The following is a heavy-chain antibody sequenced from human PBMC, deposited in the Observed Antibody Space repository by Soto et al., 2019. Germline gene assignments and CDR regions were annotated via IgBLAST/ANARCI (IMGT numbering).Heavy chain of an antibody. CDR2: IYYSGST. J-gene: IGHJ4*02. D-gene: IGHD2-2*01. CDR3: ARSSTSANYFDY. Sequence: SETLSLTCTVSGGSISSGGYYWSWIRQHPGKGLEWIGYIYYSGSTYYNPSLKSRVTISVDTSKNQFSLKLSSVTAADTAVYYCARSSTSANYFDYWGQGTLVTVSS. V-gene: IGHV4-31*03. CDR1: GGSISSGGYY.